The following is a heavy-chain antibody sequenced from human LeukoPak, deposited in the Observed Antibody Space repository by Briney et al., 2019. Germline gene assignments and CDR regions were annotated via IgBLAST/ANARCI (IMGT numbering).Heavy chain of an antibody. V-gene: IGHV1-2*06. CDR1: GYTFIDDY. Sequence: ASVKVSCKASGYTFIDDYMHWVRQAPGQGLEWMGRINPKSGGTSSARKFQGRVTVTRDTSISTVYMELSRLTSDDTAVYYCARSPSGLYGDYWGQGTLVTVSS. J-gene: IGHJ4*02. CDR2: INPKSGGT. D-gene: IGHD6-19*01. CDR3: ARSPSGLYGDY.